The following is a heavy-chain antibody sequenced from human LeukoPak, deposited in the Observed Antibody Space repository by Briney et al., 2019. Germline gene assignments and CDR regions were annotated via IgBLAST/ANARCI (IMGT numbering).Heavy chain of an antibody. D-gene: IGHD6-13*01. CDR2: ISNKGSSSTT. V-gene: IGHV3-11*01. J-gene: IGHJ4*02. Sequence: GGSLRLSCAASGFIFSDYYMGWVRQAPGKGLEGVSYISNKGSSSTTYYADSVKGRFTISRDDAQNSLYLQTNSLRADDTAVYYCAKDILAAGLFFDYWGQGILVTVSS. CDR1: GFIFSDYY. CDR3: AKDILAAGLFFDY.